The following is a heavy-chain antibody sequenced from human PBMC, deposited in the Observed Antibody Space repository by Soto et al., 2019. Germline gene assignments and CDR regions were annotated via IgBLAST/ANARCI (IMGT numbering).Heavy chain of an antibody. CDR1: GYTFTNYA. D-gene: IGHD6-13*01. V-gene: IGHV1-3*01. CDR2: INAANGDT. J-gene: IGHJ5*02. Sequence: QVQLVQSGAEVREPGASVKVSCKTSGYTFTNYAIHWVRQAPGQRLAWMGCINAANGDTRYSQKFQGRLTIDRDTAAIAANMELTSLTSEDTGVYYCARDTLRAGNSWYDHWGQGTPVTVSS. CDR3: ARDTLRAGNSWYDH.